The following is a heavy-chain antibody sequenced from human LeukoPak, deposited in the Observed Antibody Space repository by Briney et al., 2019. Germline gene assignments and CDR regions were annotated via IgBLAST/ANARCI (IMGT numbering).Heavy chain of an antibody. CDR1: GFTFSSYS. J-gene: IGHJ4*02. V-gene: IGHV3-48*01. CDR3: ARSTVTTGDY. CDR2: ISSSSSTI. Sequence: GGSLRLSCAASGFTFSSYSMNWVHQAPGKGLEWVSYISSSSSTISYADSVKGRFTISRDNAKNSLYLQMNSLRAEDTAVYYCARSTVTTGDYWGQGTLVTVSS. D-gene: IGHD4-17*01.